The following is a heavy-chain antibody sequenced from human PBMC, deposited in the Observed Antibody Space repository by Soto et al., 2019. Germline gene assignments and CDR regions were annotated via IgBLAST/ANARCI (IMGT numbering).Heavy chain of an antibody. CDR2: ISYDGSNK. CDR1: GFTFSSYG. Sequence: QVQLVESGGGVVQPGRSLRLSCAASGFTFSSYGMHWVRQAPGKGLEWVAVISYDGSNKYYVDSVKGRFTISRDHSKNTLYLQMNSLRAEDTAVYYCAKVLDPTSHYGMDVWGQGTTVTVSS. D-gene: IGHD1-1*01. CDR3: AKVLDPTSHYGMDV. V-gene: IGHV3-30*18. J-gene: IGHJ6*02.